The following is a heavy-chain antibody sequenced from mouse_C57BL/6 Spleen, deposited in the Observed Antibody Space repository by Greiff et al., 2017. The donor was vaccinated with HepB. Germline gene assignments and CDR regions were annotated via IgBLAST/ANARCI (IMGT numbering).Heavy chain of an antibody. J-gene: IGHJ3*01. D-gene: IGHD4-1*01. CDR3: ARGDWDGVFAY. V-gene: IGHV3-6*01. CDR1: GYSITSGYY. CDR2: ISYDGSN. Sequence: EVKLEESGPGLVKPSQSLSLTCSVTGYSITSGYYWNWIRQFPGNKLEWMGYISYDGSNNYNPSLKNRISITRDTSKNQFFLKLNSVTTEDTATYYCARGDWDGVFAYWGQGTLVTVSA.